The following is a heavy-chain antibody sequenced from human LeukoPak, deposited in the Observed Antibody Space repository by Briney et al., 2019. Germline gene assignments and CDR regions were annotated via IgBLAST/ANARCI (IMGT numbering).Heavy chain of an antibody. CDR2: FYFSGTS. J-gene: IGHJ4*02. Sequence: PSETLSLTCSVSGASISDYYWRWIRQSPGKGLEWIGYFYFSGTSTFNPSPQSRVTMSVDASKNQFSLKLTSVTAADTAVYYCVRHVSTGFNLFEYWGQGTLVTVSS. D-gene: IGHD5-24*01. V-gene: IGHV4-59*08. CDR1: GASISDYY. CDR3: VRHVSTGFNLFEY.